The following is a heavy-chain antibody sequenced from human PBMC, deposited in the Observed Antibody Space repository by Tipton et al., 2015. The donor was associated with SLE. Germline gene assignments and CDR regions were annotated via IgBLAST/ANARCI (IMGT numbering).Heavy chain of an antibody. J-gene: IGHJ5*02. CDR1: GGSISSYY. V-gene: IGHV4-59*12. CDR2: IYYSGST. D-gene: IGHD2-15*01. Sequence: TLSLTCTVSGGSISSYYWSWIRQPPGKGLEWIGYIYYSGSTNYNPSLKSRVTISVDTSKNQFSLKLSSVTAADTAVYYCARNPTSYCSGGSCYSPWFDPWGQGALVTVSS. CDR3: ARNPTSYCSGGSCYSPWFDP.